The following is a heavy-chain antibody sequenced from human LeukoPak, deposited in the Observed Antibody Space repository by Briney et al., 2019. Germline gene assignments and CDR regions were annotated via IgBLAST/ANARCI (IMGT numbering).Heavy chain of an antibody. V-gene: IGHV1-69*13. CDR2: IIPIFGTA. CDR1: GGTFSSYA. CDR3: ASSLGSSGYFHFDY. J-gene: IGHJ4*02. D-gene: IGHD3-22*01. Sequence: SVKVSCKASGGTFSSYAISWVRQAPGQGLEWMGGIIPIFGTANYAQKFQGRVTITADESTSTAYMELSSLRSEDTAVYYCASSLGSSGYFHFDYWGQGTLVTVSS.